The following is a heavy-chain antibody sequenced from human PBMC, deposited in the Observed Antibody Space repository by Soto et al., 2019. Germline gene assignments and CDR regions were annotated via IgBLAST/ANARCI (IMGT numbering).Heavy chain of an antibody. CDR2: IIPIFGTA. Sequence: QVQLVQSGAEVKKPGSSVKVSCKASGGTFSSYAISWVRQAPGQGLEWMGGIIPIFGTANYAQKFQGRVTITADESTSTAYMELSSVRSEDTAVYYCARGGSGAIGWSTGGMDVWGQGTTVTVSS. CDR1: GGTFSSYA. J-gene: IGHJ6*02. D-gene: IGHD6-19*01. CDR3: ARGGSGAIGWSTGGMDV. V-gene: IGHV1-69*01.